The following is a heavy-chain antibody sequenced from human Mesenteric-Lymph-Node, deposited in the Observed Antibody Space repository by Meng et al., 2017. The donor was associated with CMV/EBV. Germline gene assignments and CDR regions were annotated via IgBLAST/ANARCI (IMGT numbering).Heavy chain of an antibody. V-gene: IGHV4-31*03. Sequence: LTCTVTSGSISNDGYYWSWIRQHPGKGLEWIGYTSDSGRTYNNPSLNSRLTISVYRSKNQFSLKLSSVTAADTAVYYCARAVEYYFDSWGQGTLVTVSS. CDR3: ARAVEYYFDS. CDR2: TSDSGRT. J-gene: IGHJ4*02. CDR1: SGSISNDGYY.